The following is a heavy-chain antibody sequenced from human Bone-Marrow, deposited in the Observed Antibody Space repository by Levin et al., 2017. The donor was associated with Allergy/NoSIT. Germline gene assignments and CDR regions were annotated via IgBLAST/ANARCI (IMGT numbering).Heavy chain of an antibody. J-gene: IGHJ4*02. V-gene: IGHV4-39*01. Sequence: ESLKISCTVSGDSISNTRYFWGWVRQPPGKGLEWIGTVHYSGNTYYNPSLKSRLTISIDTSKSQFSLRLSSVTAADTAVYYCASEITSTAHYWGQGTLVTVSS. CDR2: VHYSGNT. CDR3: ASEITSTAHY. D-gene: IGHD1-1*01. CDR1: GDSISNTRYF.